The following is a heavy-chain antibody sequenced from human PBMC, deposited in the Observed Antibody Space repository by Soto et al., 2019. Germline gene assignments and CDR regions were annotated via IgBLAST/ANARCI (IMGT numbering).Heavy chain of an antibody. J-gene: IGHJ4*02. CDR1: GFRFSEHS. Sequence: LVESGGGLVYPGGSLTLSCVGSGFRFSEHSMNWVRQAPGKGLQWVSYISSSSDSTYYADSVKGRFTVSRDNAKNALFLQMTSLRDDDTATYYCARLPKGSLVTAWGQGVRVTVSS. CDR2: ISSSSDST. CDR3: ARLPKGSLVTA. V-gene: IGHV3-48*02. D-gene: IGHD2-21*02.